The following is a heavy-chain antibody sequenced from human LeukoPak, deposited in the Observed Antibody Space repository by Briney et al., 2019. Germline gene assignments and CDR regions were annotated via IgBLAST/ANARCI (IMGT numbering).Heavy chain of an antibody. CDR1: GYTFTTYG. D-gene: IGHD1-26*01. Sequence: ASVKVSCKASGYTFTTYGIFGVRQAPGQGLEWMGWISAYTGNANYAQKLQGRVSMTTDTSTSIAYMELRSLRSADTAVYYCARGGFIVGAGDYFDYWGQGTLVTVSS. V-gene: IGHV1-18*01. CDR3: ARGGFIVGAGDYFDY. CDR2: ISAYTGNA. J-gene: IGHJ4*02.